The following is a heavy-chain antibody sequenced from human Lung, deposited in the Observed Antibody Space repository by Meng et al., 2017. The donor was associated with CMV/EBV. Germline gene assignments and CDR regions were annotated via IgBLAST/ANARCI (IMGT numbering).Heavy chain of an antibody. CDR3: AREPGRGAFDV. CDR2: IYSDGIST. J-gene: IGHJ3*01. D-gene: IGHD3-10*01. CDR1: GINLNTYW. V-gene: IGHV3-74*01. Sequence: GGSLRPSCAVSGINLNTYWMHWVRQVPGKGLVWLSRIYSDGISTRYADSVKCRFTISRENTNNTLYLQMNCLRAEDTAVYYCAREPGRGAFDVWGPGTKVTVSS.